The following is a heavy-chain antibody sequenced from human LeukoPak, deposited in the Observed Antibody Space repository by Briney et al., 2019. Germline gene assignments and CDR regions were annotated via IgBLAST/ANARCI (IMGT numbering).Heavy chain of an antibody. CDR2: IYSDGST. J-gene: IGHJ6*02. Sequence: GGSLRLSCVASAFTVSSNCMTWVRQAPGEGLEWVSVIYSDGSTYCSDSVKGRFTISRDSSKNTVYLQMNNLRAEDTAVYYCARERIYFGSGGDLRDARLFYYYGMDVWGQGTTVTVSS. D-gene: IGHD3-10*01. CDR3: ARERIYFGSGGDLRDARLFYYYGMDV. V-gene: IGHV3-53*01. CDR1: AFTVSSNC.